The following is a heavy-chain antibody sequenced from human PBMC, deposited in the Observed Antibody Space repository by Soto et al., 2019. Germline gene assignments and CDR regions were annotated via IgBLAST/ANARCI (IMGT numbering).Heavy chain of an antibody. V-gene: IGHV3-21*01. Sequence: GGSLRLSCAASGFTFSSYSMNWVRQAPGKWLEWVSSISSSSSYIYYADSVKGRFTISRDNAKNSLYLQMNSLRAEDTAVYYCARDYLPFEAPYGMDVWGQGXTVTVYS. CDR1: GFTFSSYS. D-gene: IGHD3-9*01. J-gene: IGHJ6*02. CDR3: ARDYLPFEAPYGMDV. CDR2: ISSSSSYI.